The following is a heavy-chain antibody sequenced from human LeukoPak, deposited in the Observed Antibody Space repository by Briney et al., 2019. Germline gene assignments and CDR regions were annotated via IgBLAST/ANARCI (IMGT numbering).Heavy chain of an antibody. Sequence: PSETLSLTCTVSGASISSGGYYWSWIRQHPGKGLEWIGYIYYSGNTYYNPSLKSRVTISVDTSKNQFSLKLSSVTAADTAVYYCVRDRELAYWGQGILVTVSS. CDR3: VRDRELAY. J-gene: IGHJ4*02. CDR1: GASISSGGYY. D-gene: IGHD1-1*01. CDR2: IYYSGNT. V-gene: IGHV4-31*03.